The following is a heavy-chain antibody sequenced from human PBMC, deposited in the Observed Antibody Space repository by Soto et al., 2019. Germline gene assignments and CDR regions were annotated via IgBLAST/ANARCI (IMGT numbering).Heavy chain of an antibody. V-gene: IGHV1-69*12. Sequence: QVQLVQSGAEVKKPGSSVKVSCKASGGTFSSYAISWVRQAPGQGLEWMGEIIPIFGTANYAQKFQGRVTITADESTSTAYMGLSSLRSEDPAVYYCARDRGPSSGYYPYWFDPWGQGTLVTVSS. CDR2: IIPIFGTA. CDR1: GGTFSSYA. CDR3: ARDRGPSSGYYPYWFDP. J-gene: IGHJ5*02. D-gene: IGHD3-22*01.